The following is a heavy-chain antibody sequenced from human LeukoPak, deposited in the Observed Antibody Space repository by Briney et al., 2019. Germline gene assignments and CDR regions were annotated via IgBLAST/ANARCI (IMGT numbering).Heavy chain of an antibody. V-gene: IGHV4-59*08. CDR3: ARHAQRITIFGVVSHLDY. J-gene: IGHJ4*02. CDR2: IFYTGST. Sequence: SETLSLTCTVSSGSISSYYWSWIRQPPGKGLEWIGYIFYTGSTNYNPSLKSRVTISVDTSKNQFSLRLSSVTAADTAVYYCARHAQRITIFGVVSHLDYWGQGTLVTVSS. D-gene: IGHD3-3*01. CDR1: SGSISSYY.